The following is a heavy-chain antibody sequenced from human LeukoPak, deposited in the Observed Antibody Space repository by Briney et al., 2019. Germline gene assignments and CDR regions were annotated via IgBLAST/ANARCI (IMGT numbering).Heavy chain of an antibody. CDR3: ARDLIYATGGYYSSVHAYDI. D-gene: IGHD3-22*01. J-gene: IGHJ3*02. CDR2: IYHSGRT. V-gene: IGHV4-38-2*02. CDR1: GYSISSGYY. Sequence: SETLSLTCTVSGYSISSGYYWGWIRQPPGKGLEWIGSIYHSGRTFYNPSLKSRVTISVDTSKNQFSLKLSSVTAADTAVYYCARDLIYATGGYYSSVHAYDIWGQGTMVTVSS.